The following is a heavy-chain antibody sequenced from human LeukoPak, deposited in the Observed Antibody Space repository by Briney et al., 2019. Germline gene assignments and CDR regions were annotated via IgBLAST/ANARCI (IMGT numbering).Heavy chain of an antibody. CDR3: AKDLESLVVPAAIGYE. D-gene: IGHD2-2*01. Sequence: GGPLRLSCAASGFTFSSYGMHWVRQAPGKGLEGVAFIRYVGSNKYYADSVKGRFTIYSDNSKNTLYLQMNSLRAENTAVYYCAKDLESLVVPAAIGYEWGQGTLVTVSS. J-gene: IGHJ4*02. V-gene: IGHV3-30*02. CDR1: GFTFSSYG. CDR2: IRYVGSNK.